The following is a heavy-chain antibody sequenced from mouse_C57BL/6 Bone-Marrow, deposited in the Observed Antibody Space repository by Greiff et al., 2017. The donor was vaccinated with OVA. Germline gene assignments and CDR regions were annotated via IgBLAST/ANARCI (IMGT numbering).Heavy chain of an antibody. CDR2: IYIGNGYT. CDR1: GYTFTSYG. CDR3: ARAYYDYDDGGYYFDY. Sequence: EVKLQESGAELVRPGSSVKMSCKTSGYTFTSYGINWVKQRPGQGLEWIGYIYIGNGYTEYNEKFKGKATLTSDTSSSTAYMQLSSLTSEDSAIYFCARAYYDYDDGGYYFDYWGQGTTLTVSS. V-gene: IGHV1-58*01. J-gene: IGHJ2*01. D-gene: IGHD2-4*01.